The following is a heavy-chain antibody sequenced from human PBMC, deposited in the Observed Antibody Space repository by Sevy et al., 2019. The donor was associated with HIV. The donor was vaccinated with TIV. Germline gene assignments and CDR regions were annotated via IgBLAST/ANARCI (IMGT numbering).Heavy chain of an antibody. D-gene: IGHD6-19*01. J-gene: IGHJ6*02. CDR3: ARVSGWHLRYGMDV. V-gene: IGHV1-8*02. Sequence: ASVKVSCKASGFNFASYDIYWVRQATGQGLEWMGWMNTNTGNTCFAQKFQGRVTMTRNTSITTAYMELSNLRSADTAVYYCARVSGWHLRYGMDVWGQGTTVTVSS. CDR2: MNTNTGNT. CDR1: GFNFASYD.